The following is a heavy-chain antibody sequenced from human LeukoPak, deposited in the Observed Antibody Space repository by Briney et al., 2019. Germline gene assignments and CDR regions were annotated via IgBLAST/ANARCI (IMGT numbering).Heavy chain of an antibody. CDR1: GFTFSSYA. CDR2: ISYDGSNK. V-gene: IGHV3-30-3*01. Sequence: GRSLRLSCAASGFTFSSYAMHWVRQAPGKGLEWVAVISYDGSNKYYADSVKGRFTISRDNSKNTLYLQMDSPRAEDTAVYYCARSLDPRLYYYYGMDVWGQGTTVTVSS. J-gene: IGHJ6*02. CDR3: ARSLDPRLYYYYGMDV.